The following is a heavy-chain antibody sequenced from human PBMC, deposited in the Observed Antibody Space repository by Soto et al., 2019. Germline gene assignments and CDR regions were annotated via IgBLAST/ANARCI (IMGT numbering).Heavy chain of an antibody. CDR2: IDPSDSYT. Sequence: EVQLVQSGAEVKKPGEALRSSCKASGYSFSSYWVTWVRQMPGKGLEWMGRIDPSDSYTNYNPPFQGHVTLSVDKSISTAYLQWSSLKASDTAMYYCARLYGGNSGMDVWGQGTTVTVSS. D-gene: IGHD4-17*01. J-gene: IGHJ6*02. CDR3: ARLYGGNSGMDV. CDR1: GYSFSSYW. V-gene: IGHV5-10-1*01.